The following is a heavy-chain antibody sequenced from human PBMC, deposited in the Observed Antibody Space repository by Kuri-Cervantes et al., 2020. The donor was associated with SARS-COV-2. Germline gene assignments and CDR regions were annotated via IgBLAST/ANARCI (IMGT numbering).Heavy chain of an antibody. V-gene: IGHV3-33*03. CDR2: MRYDGHDK. Sequence: GESLKISCAASGFNVNNYAMHWVRQAPGKGLEWVADMRYDGHDKYYSDSVKGRFTFSRDSSKNTLYLQMDSLRAEDTAVYYRAKTRDGYNLHIFDIWGQGTMVTVSS. CDR1: GFNVNNYA. CDR3: AKTRDGYNLHIFDI. J-gene: IGHJ3*02. D-gene: IGHD5-24*01.